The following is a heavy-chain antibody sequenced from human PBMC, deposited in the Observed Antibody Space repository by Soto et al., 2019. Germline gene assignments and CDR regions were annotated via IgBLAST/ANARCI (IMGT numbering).Heavy chain of an antibody. CDR2: IYYSGST. CDR3: ARMATGGILTYYYYMDV. Sequence: SETLSLTCTVSGGSISSDYWSWIRQPPGKGLEWIGYIYYSGSTNYNPSLKSRVTISVDTSKNQFSLKLSSVTAADTAVYYCARMATGGILTYYYYMDVWGNGTTVTVSS. CDR1: GGSISSDY. D-gene: IGHD6-13*01. J-gene: IGHJ6*03. V-gene: IGHV4-59*08.